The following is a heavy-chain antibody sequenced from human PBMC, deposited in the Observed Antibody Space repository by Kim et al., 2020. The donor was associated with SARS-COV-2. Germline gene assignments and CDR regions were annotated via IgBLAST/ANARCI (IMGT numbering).Heavy chain of an antibody. CDR3: ARDQGDLGDY. J-gene: IGHJ4*02. CDR2: NK. Sequence: NKKYSQQFQGRITITRDTSASPAYMELSSLRSEDTAVYYCARDQGDLGDYWGQGTLVTVSS. D-gene: IGHD3-16*01. V-gene: IGHV1-3*01.